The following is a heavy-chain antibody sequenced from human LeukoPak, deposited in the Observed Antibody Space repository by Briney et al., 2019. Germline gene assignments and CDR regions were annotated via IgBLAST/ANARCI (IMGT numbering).Heavy chain of an antibody. D-gene: IGHD3-22*01. Sequence: GGSLRLSCAAYGFTFSLYGMHWVRQAPGKGLEWVAVIRYGGTNKYYADSVKGRFTVSRDNSKNTLYLQMDSLRAEDTGTNYCAKDNEDKYNSGDAAYYFDDWGQGTLVTVSS. V-gene: IGHV3-30*18. J-gene: IGHJ4*02. CDR2: IRYGGTNK. CDR3: AKDNEDKYNSGDAAYYFDD. CDR1: GFTFSLYG.